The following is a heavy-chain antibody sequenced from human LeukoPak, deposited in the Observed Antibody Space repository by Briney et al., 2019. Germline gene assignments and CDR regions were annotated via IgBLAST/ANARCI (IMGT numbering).Heavy chain of an antibody. CDR1: GGSINGFY. D-gene: IGHD2-2*01. CDR3: ARDRGPGRPFDY. J-gene: IGHJ4*02. CDR2: IYSGGSI. V-gene: IGHV4-4*07. Sequence: SETLSLTCTVSGGSINGFYWNWIRQPAGKGLEWLGRIYSGGSIYYNPSLKSRLTMSVDTSRNQFSLKVSSVTAADTAVYYCARDRGPGRPFDYWGQGTLVTVSS.